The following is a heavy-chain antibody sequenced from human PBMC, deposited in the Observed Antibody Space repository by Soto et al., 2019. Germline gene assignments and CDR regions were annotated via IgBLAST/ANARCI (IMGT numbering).Heavy chain of an antibody. CDR1: GFTFSGYV. D-gene: IGHD2-2*01. V-gene: IGHV3-33*01. CDR3: ARVGGIYCTRTSCPFDY. Sequence: GGSLRLSCAASGFTFSGYVMHWVRQAPGKGLEWVALIWYDGSNKYYADSVKGRVTISRDNSKNTLYLQMSSLRDEDTAVYYCARVGGIYCTRTSCPFDYWGQGTLVTVSS. J-gene: IGHJ4*02. CDR2: IWYDGSNK.